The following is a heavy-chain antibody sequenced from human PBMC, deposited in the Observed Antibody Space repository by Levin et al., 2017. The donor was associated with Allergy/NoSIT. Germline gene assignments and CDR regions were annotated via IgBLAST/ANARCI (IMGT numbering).Heavy chain of an antibody. V-gene: IGHV3-7*01. J-gene: IGHJ4*02. Sequence: GGSLRLSCATSGFTFSTYWMSWVRQAPGKGLEWVADIKEDGSEKYYVDSMKGRFTISRDNTKNSLYLQMNSLRAEDTAVYYCAREKVVLRLVEWSEDHFDHWGPGTLVTVSS. CDR3: AREKVVLRLVEWSEDHFDH. CDR1: GFTFSTYW. CDR2: IKEDGSEK. D-gene: IGHD3-3*01.